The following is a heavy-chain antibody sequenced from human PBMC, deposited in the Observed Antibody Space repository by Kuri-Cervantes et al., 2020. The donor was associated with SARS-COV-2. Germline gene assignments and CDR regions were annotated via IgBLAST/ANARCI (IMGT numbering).Heavy chain of an antibody. CDR1: GYTFTSYY. J-gene: IGHJ4*02. CDR3: AKDGGWYRFSDY. CDR2: INPSGGST. D-gene: IGHD6-19*01. Sequence: ASVKVSCKASGYTFTSYYMHWVRQAPGQGLEWMGIINPSGGSTSYAQKFQGRVTMTRDTSTSTVYMELNSLRAEDTAVYYCAKDGGWYRFSDYWGQGTLVTVSS. V-gene: IGHV1-46*01.